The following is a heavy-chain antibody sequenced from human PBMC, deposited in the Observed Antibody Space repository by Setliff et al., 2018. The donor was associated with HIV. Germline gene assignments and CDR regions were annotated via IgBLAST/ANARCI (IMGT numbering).Heavy chain of an antibody. V-gene: IGHV4-34*01. CDR1: GGSLSGYH. CDR2: INHSGST. CDR3: ARGGGYDRSGYYPFDY. Sequence: SETLSLPCAVYGGSLSGYHWSWIRQSPEKGLEWIGEINHSGSTNYNPSLKSRVTMSVDTSKNQFSLKLSSVTAADTAVYYCARGGGYDRSGYYPFDYWGQGTPVTVSS. D-gene: IGHD3-22*01. J-gene: IGHJ4*02.